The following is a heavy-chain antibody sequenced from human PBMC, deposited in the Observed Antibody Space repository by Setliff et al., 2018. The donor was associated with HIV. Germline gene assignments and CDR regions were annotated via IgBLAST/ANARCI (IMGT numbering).Heavy chain of an antibody. D-gene: IGHD6-6*01. CDR2: IYYSGST. V-gene: IGHV4-39*01. Sequence: PSETLFLTCTVSGGSISSSSYYWGWIRQPPGKGLEWIGSIYYSGSTYYNPSLKSRVTISVDTSKNQFSLKLSSVTAADTAVYYCARHSSSRRHDAFDIWGQGTMVTVSS. J-gene: IGHJ3*02. CDR1: GGSISSSSYY. CDR3: ARHSSSRRHDAFDI.